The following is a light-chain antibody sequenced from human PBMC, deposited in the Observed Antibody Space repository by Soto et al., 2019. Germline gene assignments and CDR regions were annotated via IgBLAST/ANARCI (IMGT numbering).Light chain of an antibody. J-gene: IGKJ4*01. Sequence: DIKMTQSPSTLSASVGDRVTITCRASQTISSWLAWYQQKPGKAPKLLIYKASTLKSGVPSRFRGSGSGTEFTLTISSLQPEDFATYSCQQLASYPIGTFGGGTKVDIK. CDR1: QTISSW. V-gene: IGKV1-5*03. CDR2: KAS. CDR3: QQLASYPIGT.